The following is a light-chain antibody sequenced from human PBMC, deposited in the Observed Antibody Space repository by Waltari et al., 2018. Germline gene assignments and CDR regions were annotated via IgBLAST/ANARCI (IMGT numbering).Light chain of an antibody. Sequence: DIQMTQSPSSLSASVGDRVTITCRTSQTISNHLNWYQHKPGQAPRLLIFGVSSLRGGVPSRFRGRGSETDFTLTISGLQPEDLATYYCQHSDGPSPFGQGTKLEIK. V-gene: IGKV1-39*01. J-gene: IGKJ2*01. CDR1: QTISNH. CDR3: QHSDGPSP. CDR2: GVS.